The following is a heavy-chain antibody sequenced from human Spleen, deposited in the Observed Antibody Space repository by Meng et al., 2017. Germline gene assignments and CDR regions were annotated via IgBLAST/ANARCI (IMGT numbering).Heavy chain of an antibody. V-gene: IGHV3-21*01. Sequence: GESLKISCAASGFNYNGYRMNWVRQAPGKGLEWASSIRSSSSYIYYADSVKGRFTISRDNAKNSLYLQMNSLRAEDTAVYYCTRDHSGWFDPWGQGTLVTVSS. D-gene: IGHD6-25*01. CDR2: IRSSSSYI. CDR3: TRDHSGWFDP. CDR1: GFNYNGYR. J-gene: IGHJ5*02.